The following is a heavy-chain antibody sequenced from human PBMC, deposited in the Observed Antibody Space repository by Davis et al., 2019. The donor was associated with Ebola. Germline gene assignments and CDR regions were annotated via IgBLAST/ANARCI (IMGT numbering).Heavy chain of an antibody. CDR3: VRVRDDYFYY. CDR2: IYYSGST. D-gene: IGHD5-24*01. Sequence: SETLSLTCTVSGGSISSGGYYWSSIRQHPGKGLEWIGYIYYSGSTYYNPSLKSRVTISVDTSKNQFSLKLSSVIAADTAVYYCVRVRDDYFYYWGQGALVTVSS. J-gene: IGHJ4*02. V-gene: IGHV4-31*03. CDR1: GGSISSGGYY.